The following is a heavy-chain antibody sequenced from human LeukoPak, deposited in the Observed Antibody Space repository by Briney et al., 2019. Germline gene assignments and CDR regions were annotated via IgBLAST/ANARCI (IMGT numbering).Heavy chain of an antibody. V-gene: IGHV3-74*01. J-gene: IGHJ6*04. CDR1: GFIFSDYW. Sequence: GGSLRLSCAASGFIFSDYWMHWVRQAPGKGLVWVSRIHNDGTSTNYADSVKGRFTISRDNAKNSLYLQMNSLRAEDTAVYYCAELGITMIGGVWGKGTTVTISS. CDR2: IHNDGTST. D-gene: IGHD3-10*02. CDR3: AELGITMIGGV.